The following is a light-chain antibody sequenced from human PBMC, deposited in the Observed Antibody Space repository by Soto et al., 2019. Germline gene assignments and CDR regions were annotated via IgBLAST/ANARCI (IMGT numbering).Light chain of an antibody. CDR1: QSLSSY. Sequence: DIQMTQSPSSLSASVGHIVTITCRASQSLSSYLNWYQQKPVKAPRLRIYAASSLQSGVPSRFSGRGSGTDFTLTITSLQPEDLANDYCQHSYSTPYTFGRGTKVEIK. J-gene: IGKJ2*01. CDR3: QHSYSTPYT. V-gene: IGKV1-39*01. CDR2: AAS.